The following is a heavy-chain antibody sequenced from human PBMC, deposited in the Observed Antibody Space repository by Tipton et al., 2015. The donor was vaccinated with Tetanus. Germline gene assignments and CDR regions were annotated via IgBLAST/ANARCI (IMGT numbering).Heavy chain of an antibody. CDR3: AGYYYGSGQTYPFDY. CDR1: GFTFSSYG. CDR2: IWYDGSNK. Sequence: SLRLSCAASGFTFSSYGMHWVRQAPGKGLEWVAVIWYDGSNKYYADSVKGRFTISRDNSKNTLYLQMNSLRAEDTAVYYCAGYYYGSGQTYPFDYWGQGTLVTVSS. J-gene: IGHJ4*02. V-gene: IGHV3-33*01. D-gene: IGHD3-10*01.